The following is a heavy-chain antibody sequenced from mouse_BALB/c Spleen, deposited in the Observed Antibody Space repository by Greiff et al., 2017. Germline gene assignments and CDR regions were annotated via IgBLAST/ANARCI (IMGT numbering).Heavy chain of an antibody. Sequence: VQVVESGPGLVAPSQSLSITCTVSGFSLTSYGVHWVRQPPGKGLEWLGVIWAGGSTNYNSALMSRLSISKDNSKSQVFLKMNSLQTDDTAMYYCARDKGNYVGYWYFDVWGAGTTVTVSS. D-gene: IGHD2-1*01. CDR1: GFSLTSYG. CDR3: ARDKGNYVGYWYFDV. CDR2: IWAGGST. J-gene: IGHJ1*01. V-gene: IGHV2-9*02.